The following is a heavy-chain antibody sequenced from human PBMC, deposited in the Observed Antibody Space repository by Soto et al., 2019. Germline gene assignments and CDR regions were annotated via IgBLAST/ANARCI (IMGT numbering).Heavy chain of an antibody. J-gene: IGHJ5*02. CDR3: ARGYCTNGVCYNWFDP. CDR2: INPNSGGT. D-gene: IGHD2-8*01. CDR1: GYTFTGYY. Sequence: QVQLVQSGAEVKKPGASVKVSCKASGYTFTGYYMHWVRQAPGQGLEWRGWINPNSGGTNYAQKFQGWVNMPRDTSISTAYMELSRLRSDDTAVYYCARGYCTNGVCYNWFDPWGQGTLVTVSS. V-gene: IGHV1-2*04.